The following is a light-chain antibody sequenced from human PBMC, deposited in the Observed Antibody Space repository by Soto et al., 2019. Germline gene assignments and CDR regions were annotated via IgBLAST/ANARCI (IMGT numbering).Light chain of an antibody. V-gene: IGLV2-11*01. CDR3: CSYAGTYTLVV. Sequence: QSVLTQPRSVSGSPGQSVTISCTGTSSDVGGYNYVSWYQQHPDKAPKLMIYDVSKRPSGVPDRFSGSKSGNTASLTISGLQAEDEADYYCCSYAGTYTLVVFGGGTKLTVL. J-gene: IGLJ2*01. CDR2: DVS. CDR1: SSDVGGYNY.